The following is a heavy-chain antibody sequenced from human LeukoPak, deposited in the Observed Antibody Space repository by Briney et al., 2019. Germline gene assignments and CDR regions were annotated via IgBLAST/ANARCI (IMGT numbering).Heavy chain of an antibody. CDR1: GFNFSSYS. D-gene: IGHD1-26*01. V-gene: IGHV3-66*02. CDR3: ARELH. CDR2: IYSGGTT. J-gene: IGHJ4*02. Sequence: GGSLRLSCAASGFNFSSYSMNWVRQAPGKGLEWVSVIYSGGTTYYADSVKGRFTISRDNSKNTLYLQMNSLGAEDTAVYYCARELHLGQGTLVTVSS.